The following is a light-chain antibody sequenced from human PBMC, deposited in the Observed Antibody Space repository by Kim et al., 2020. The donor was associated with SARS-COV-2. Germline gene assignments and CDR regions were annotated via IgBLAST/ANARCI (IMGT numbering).Light chain of an antibody. Sequence: SVTISCTGTSSDVGGYDYGSWYQQHPGKGPKLLIYDVSHRPSGISDRFSGSRSGHTASLTISGLQAEDEADYYCCSFRSSSALVVFGGGTQLTVL. J-gene: IGLJ2*01. CDR2: DVS. V-gene: IGLV2-14*03. CDR3: CSFRSSSALVV. CDR1: SSDVGGYDY.